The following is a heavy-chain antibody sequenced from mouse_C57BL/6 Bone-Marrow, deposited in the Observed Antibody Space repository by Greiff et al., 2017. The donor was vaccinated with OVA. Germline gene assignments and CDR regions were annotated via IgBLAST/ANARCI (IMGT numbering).Heavy chain of an antibody. V-gene: IGHV5-17*01. Sequence: EVHLVESGGGLVKPGGSLKLSCAASGFTFSDYGMHWVRQAPEKGLEWVAYISSGSSTIYYADTVKGRFTISRDNAKNTLFLQMTSLSSEDTAMDYCARGDYHSMDYWGQGTSVTVSS. J-gene: IGHJ4*01. CDR2: ISSGSSTI. CDR1: GFTFSDYG. CDR3: ARGDYHSMDY. D-gene: IGHD2-4*01.